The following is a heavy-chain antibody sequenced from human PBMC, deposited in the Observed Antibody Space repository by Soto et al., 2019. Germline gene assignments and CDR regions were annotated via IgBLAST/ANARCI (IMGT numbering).Heavy chain of an antibody. D-gene: IGHD6-19*01. CDR2: INPSGGST. V-gene: IGHV1-46*01. J-gene: IGHJ4*02. CDR3: ARDLQGWPFDY. Sequence: QVQLVQSGAEVKKPGASVKVSCKASGYTFTSYYMHWVRQAPGQGLEWMGIINPSGGSTSYAQKFQGRVPMTRDTSTSTVYLELSSLRSEDPAVYYCARDLQGWPFDYWGQGTLVTVSS. CDR1: GYTFTSYY.